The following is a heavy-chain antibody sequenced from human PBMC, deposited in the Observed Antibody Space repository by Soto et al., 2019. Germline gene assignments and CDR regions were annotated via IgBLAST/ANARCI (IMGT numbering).Heavy chain of an antibody. V-gene: IGHV3-30*18. D-gene: IGHD6-13*01. CDR1: GFTFSSYG. J-gene: IGHJ5*02. CDR2: ISYDGSNK. CDR3: AKDPFLAAAGTISAGNWFDP. Sequence: GGSLRLSCAASGFTFSSYGMHWVRQAPAKGLEWVAVISYDGSNKYYADSVKGRFTISRDNSKNTLYLQMNSLRAEDTAVYYCAKDPFLAAAGTISAGNWFDPWGQGTLVTVSS.